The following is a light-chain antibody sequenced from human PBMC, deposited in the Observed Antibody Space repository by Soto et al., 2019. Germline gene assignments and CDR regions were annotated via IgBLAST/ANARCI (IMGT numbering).Light chain of an antibody. CDR3: QQYGSSPPLT. J-gene: IGKJ4*01. CDR2: GAS. Sequence: EIVLTQSPGTLSLSPGERATLSCRASQSVSSNYLAWYQQKPAQAPRLLIYGASSRATGVPDRFSGSGSGTDFTLTISKLEPEDFALYYCQQYGSSPPLTFGGGTKVEIK. CDR1: QSVSSNY. V-gene: IGKV3-20*01.